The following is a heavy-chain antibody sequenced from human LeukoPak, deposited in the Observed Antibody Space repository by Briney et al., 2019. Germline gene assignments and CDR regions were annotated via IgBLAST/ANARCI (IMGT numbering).Heavy chain of an antibody. V-gene: IGHV4-39*01. CDR1: GGSISSSTYY. CDR3: ARLRYSSGLAFDY. D-gene: IGHD6-19*01. CDR2: IYYSGST. Sequence: TSETLSLTCTVSGGSISSSTYYWGWICQPPGKGLEWIGSIYYSGSTYYNPSLKSRVTISVDTSKNQLSLKLSSVTAADTAVYYCARLRYSSGLAFDYWGQGTLVTVSS. J-gene: IGHJ4*02.